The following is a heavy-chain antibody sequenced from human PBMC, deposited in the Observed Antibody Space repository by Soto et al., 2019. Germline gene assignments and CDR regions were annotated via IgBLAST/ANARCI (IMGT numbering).Heavy chain of an antibody. CDR2: ISSSSSYI. Sequence: EVQLVESGGGLVKPGGSLRLSCAASGFTFSSYSMNWVRQAPGKGLEWVSSISSSSSYIYYADSVKGRFTISRDNAKNSLHLQMNSLRAEDTAVYYCASSIDYGDYVFDYWGHGTLVTVSS. D-gene: IGHD4-17*01. V-gene: IGHV3-21*01. CDR1: GFTFSSYS. CDR3: ASSIDYGDYVFDY. J-gene: IGHJ4*01.